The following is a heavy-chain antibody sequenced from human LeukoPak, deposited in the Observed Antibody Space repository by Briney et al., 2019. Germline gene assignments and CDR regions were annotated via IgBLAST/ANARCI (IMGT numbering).Heavy chain of an antibody. CDR1: GFTFSSDA. Sequence: GGSLRLSCAASGFTFSSDAMSWVHQAPGKGLEWVSAISGSDDNTYYADSVKGRFTISRDNSKNTLYLQMNSLRAEDTAVYYCAKDNYSGYYIDYWGQGTLVTVSS. V-gene: IGHV3-23*01. CDR3: AKDNYSGYYIDY. J-gene: IGHJ4*02. CDR2: ISGSDDNT. D-gene: IGHD5-12*01.